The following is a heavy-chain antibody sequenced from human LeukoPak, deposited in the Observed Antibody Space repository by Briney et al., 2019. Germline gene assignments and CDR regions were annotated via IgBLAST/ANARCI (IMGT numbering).Heavy chain of an antibody. J-gene: IGHJ4*02. D-gene: IGHD3-22*01. V-gene: IGHV5-51*01. CDR1: GCSFTSYW. CDR2: IYPGDSDT. CDR3: ASMGHDSSGYYPIDY. Sequence: GESLKISCKGSGCSFTSYWIGWVRQMPGKGLEWMGIIYPGDSDTRYSPSFQGQVTISADKSISTAYLQWSSLKASDTAMYYCASMGHDSSGYYPIDYWGQGTLVTVSS.